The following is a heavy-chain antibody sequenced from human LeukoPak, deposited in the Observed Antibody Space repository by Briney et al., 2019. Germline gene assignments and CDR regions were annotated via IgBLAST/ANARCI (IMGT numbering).Heavy chain of an antibody. CDR3: ARGLHYYGSGSPGGY. V-gene: IGHV4-34*01. CDR1: GGSISSYY. D-gene: IGHD3-10*01. Sequence: SETLSLTCTVSGGSISSYYWSWIRQPPGKGLEWIGEINHSGSTNYNPSLKSRVTISVDTSKNQFSLKLSSVTAADTAVYYCARGLHYYGSGSPGGYWGQGTLVTVSS. CDR2: INHSGST. J-gene: IGHJ4*02.